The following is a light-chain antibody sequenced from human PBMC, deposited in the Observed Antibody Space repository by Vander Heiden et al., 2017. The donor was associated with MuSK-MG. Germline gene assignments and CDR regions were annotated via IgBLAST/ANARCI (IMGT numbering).Light chain of an antibody. CDR3: QQYDSYSTT. CDR2: KAS. V-gene: IGKV1-5*03. CDR1: QSISSW. Sequence: EIQMTQSHHTLSASVGDRVTITCRSSQSISSWLAWYQQKPGKAPKLLIYKASSLESGVPSRFSGSGSGTEFTLTISSLQPDNFAPYYCQQYDSYSTTFGQGTKLEIK. J-gene: IGKJ2*01.